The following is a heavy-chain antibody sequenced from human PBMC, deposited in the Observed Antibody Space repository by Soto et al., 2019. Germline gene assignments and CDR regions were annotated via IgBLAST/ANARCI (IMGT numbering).Heavy chain of an antibody. V-gene: IGHV4-39*01. CDR2: IYYSGST. J-gene: IGHJ4*02. CDR3: APFDWWTHY. CDR1: GGSISSSSYY. Sequence: SETLSLTCTVSGGSISSSSYYWGWIRQPPGKGLEWIGSIYYSGSTYYNPSLKSRVTISVDTSKNQFSLKLSSVTAADTAVYYCAPFDWWTHYWGQGTLVTVSS. D-gene: IGHD3-9*01.